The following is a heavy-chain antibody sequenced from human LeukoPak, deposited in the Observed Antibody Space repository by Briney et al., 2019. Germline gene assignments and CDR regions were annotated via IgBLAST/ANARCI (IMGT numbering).Heavy chain of an antibody. CDR3: ARGTTSGSYYYWYFDL. V-gene: IGHV1-69*13. CDR2: IIPIFGTA. J-gene: IGHJ2*01. CDR1: GGTFSSYA. D-gene: IGHD1-26*01. Sequence: SVKVSCKASGGTFSSYAISWVGQAPGQGLEWMGGIIPIFGTANYAQKFQGRVTITADESTSTAYMELSSLRSEDTAVYYCARGTTSGSYYYWYFDLWGRGTLVTVSS.